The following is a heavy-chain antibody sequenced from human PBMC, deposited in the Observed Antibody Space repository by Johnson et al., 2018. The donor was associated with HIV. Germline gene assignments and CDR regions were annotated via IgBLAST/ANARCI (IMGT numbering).Heavy chain of an antibody. CDR1: EFSFSTYW. V-gene: IGHV3-74*01. CDR2: ISSDGSST. J-gene: IGHJ3*02. CDR3: AKDSDAFDI. Sequence: VQLVESGGGVVQPGRSLRLSCAASEFSFSTYWMHWVRQTPGKGLVWVSRISSDGSSTTYAVSVRGRFTISRDNAKNSLYLQMNSLRAEDTAVYYCAKDSDAFDIWGQGTMVTVSS.